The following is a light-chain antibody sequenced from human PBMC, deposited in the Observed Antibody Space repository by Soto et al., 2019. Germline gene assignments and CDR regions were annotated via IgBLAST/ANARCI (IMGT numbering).Light chain of an antibody. J-gene: IGLJ2*01. CDR2: DDS. CDR3: QAWDSSVV. Sequence: SSELTQPPSVSVSPGQTASMTCSGDKLGGKYVCWYQQKPRQSPVLVIYDDSKRPSGIPERFSRSNSGNTATLTISGTQAMDEADYYCQAWDSSVVFGGGTKLTVL. V-gene: IGLV3-1*01. CDR1: KLGGKY.